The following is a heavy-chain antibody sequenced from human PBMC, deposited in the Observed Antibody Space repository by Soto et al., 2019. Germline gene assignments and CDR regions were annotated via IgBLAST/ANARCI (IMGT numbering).Heavy chain of an antibody. V-gene: IGHV4-59*01. Sequence: SETLSLTCTVSGGSISSYYWSWIRQPPGKGLEWIGYIYYSGSTNYNPSLKSRVTISVDTSKNQFSLKLSSVTAADTAVYYCGRFPIPGSSWRNWFTPGGQETLFTVS. J-gene: IGHJ5*02. CDR3: GRFPIPGSSWRNWFTP. CDR2: IYYSGST. CDR1: GGSISSYY. D-gene: IGHD6-13*01.